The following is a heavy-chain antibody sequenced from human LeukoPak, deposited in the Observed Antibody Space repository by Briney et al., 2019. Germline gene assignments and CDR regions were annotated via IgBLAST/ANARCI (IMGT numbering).Heavy chain of an antibody. CDR2: INPNSGGT. CDR1: GYTFTGYY. CDR3: ARGVRYFDWLSGLPDY. D-gene: IGHD3-9*01. J-gene: IGHJ4*02. V-gene: IGHV1-2*02. Sequence: ASVKVSCKASGYTFTGYYMHWVRQAPGQGLEWMGWINPNSGGTNYAQKFQGRVTMTRDTSVSTAYMELSRLRSDDTAVYYCARGVRYFDWLSGLPDYWGQGTLVTVSS.